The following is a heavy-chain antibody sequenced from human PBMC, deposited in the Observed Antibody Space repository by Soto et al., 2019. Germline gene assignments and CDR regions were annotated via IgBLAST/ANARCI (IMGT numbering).Heavy chain of an antibody. CDR1: GGSISSSNW. J-gene: IGHJ4*02. D-gene: IGHD6-6*01. Sequence: SETLSLTCAVSGGSISSSNWWSWVRQPPGKGLEWIGEIYHSGSTNYNPSLKSRVTISVDKSKNQFSLKLSSVTAADTAVYYCASRYSSSSLVSHYWGQGTLVTVSS. CDR2: IYHSGST. V-gene: IGHV4-4*02. CDR3: ASRYSSSSLVSHY.